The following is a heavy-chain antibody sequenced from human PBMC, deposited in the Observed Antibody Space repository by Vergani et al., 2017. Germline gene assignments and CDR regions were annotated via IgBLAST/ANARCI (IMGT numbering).Heavy chain of an antibody. Sequence: QVQLQQWGAGLLKPSETLSLTCAVYGGSFSGYYWSWIRQPPGKGLEWIGEINHSGSTNYNPSLKSRVTISVDTSKNQFSLKLSSVTAADTAAYYCARRGRSSSWYYWYFDLWGRGTLVTVAS. J-gene: IGHJ2*01. V-gene: IGHV4-34*01. CDR3: ARRGRSSSWYYWYFDL. CDR1: GGSFSGYY. D-gene: IGHD6-13*01. CDR2: INHSGST.